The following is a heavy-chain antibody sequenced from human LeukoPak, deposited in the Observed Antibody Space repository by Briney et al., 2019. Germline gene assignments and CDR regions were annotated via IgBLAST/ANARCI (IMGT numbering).Heavy chain of an antibody. CDR1: GGSISSYY. V-gene: IGHV4-59*01. J-gene: IGHJ4*02. D-gene: IGHD3-3*01. CDR2: IYYSGST. CDR3: ASRSSIWSGYQDTLYYFDS. Sequence: SETLSLTCTVSGGSISSYYWSWIRQPPGKRLEWIGHIYYSGSTNYNPSLKSRVTISVDTSKNQFSLKLSSVTAADTAVYYCASRSSIWSGYQDTLYYFDSWGQGTLVSVSS.